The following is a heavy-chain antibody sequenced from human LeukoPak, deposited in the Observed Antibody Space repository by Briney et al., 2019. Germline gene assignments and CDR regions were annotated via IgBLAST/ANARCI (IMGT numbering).Heavy chain of an antibody. CDR2: INHSGST. CDR3: ARVKRKLWLLPYFDY. J-gene: IGHJ4*02. V-gene: IGHV4-34*01. D-gene: IGHD5-18*01. CDR1: GGSFSGYY. Sequence: SETLSLTCAVYGGSFSGYYWIWIRQPPGKGLEWIGEINHSGSTNYNPSLKSRVTISVDTSKNQFSLKLSSVTAADTAVYYCARVKRKLWLLPYFDYWGQGTLATVSS.